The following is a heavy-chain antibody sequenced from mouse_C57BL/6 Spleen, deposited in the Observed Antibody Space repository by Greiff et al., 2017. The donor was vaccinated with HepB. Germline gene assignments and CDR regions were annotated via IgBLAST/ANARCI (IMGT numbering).Heavy chain of an antibody. V-gene: IGHV1-18*01. J-gene: IGHJ3*01. D-gene: IGHD3-3*01. CDR2: INPNNGGT. CDR1: GYTFTDYN. Sequence: EVQLQQSGPELVKPGASVKISCKASGYTFTDYNMDWVKQSHGKSLEWIGDINPNNGGTIYNQKFKGKATLTVDKSSSTAYIELRSLTSEDTAVYYCARLGGFAYWGQGTLVTVSA. CDR3: ARLGGFAY.